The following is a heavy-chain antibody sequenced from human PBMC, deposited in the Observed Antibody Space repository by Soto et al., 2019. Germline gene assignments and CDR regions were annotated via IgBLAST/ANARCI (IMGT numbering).Heavy chain of an antibody. CDR1: GFTFSTYT. D-gene: IGHD6-13*01. Sequence: EVQLVESGGGLVKPGGSLRLTCAASGFTFSTYTMNWVRQAPGKGLEWVSSISSSSTYIYYADSVKGRFTISRDNAKNSLYLQMSSLSDEDTAVYYCARDNGYSTSGGIVWGQGTLVIVSA. CDR2: ISSSSTYI. J-gene: IGHJ4*02. CDR3: ARDNGYSTSGGIV. V-gene: IGHV3-21*01.